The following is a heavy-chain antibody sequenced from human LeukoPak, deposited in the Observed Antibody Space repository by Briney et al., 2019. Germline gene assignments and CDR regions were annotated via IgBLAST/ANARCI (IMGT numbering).Heavy chain of an antibody. CDR2: INHSGST. V-gene: IGHV4-34*01. CDR1: GGSFSGYY. J-gene: IGHJ4*02. Sequence: SETPSLTCAVYGGSFSGYYWSWIRQPPGKGLEWIGEINHSGSTNYNPSLKSRVTISVDTSKNQFSLKLSSVTAADTAVYYCARTYSGYDYGLPNFDYWGQGTLVTVSS. D-gene: IGHD5-12*01. CDR3: ARTYSGYDYGLPNFDY.